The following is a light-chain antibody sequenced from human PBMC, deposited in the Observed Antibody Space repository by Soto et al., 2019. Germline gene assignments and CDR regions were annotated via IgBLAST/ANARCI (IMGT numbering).Light chain of an antibody. V-gene: IGKV3-20*01. CDR1: QSVSSRW. CDR2: GAS. Sequence: EIVLTQSPGTLSLSPGEGATLSCRASQSVSSRWLVWYQQKPGQAPRLLIYGASSRATGITDRFSGSGSGTDFTLTISRLEPEDFAVYYCQQYGRSPNTFGQGTKVEMK. CDR3: QQYGRSPNT. J-gene: IGKJ2*01.